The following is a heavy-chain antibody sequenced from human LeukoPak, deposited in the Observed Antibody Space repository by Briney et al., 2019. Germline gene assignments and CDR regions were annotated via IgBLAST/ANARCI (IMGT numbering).Heavy chain of an antibody. CDR1: GGSFSGYY. Sequence: PSEPLSLPCAVYGGSFSGYYWSWLRQPPGKGVEWIRESNHSGSTNNNPSPQSRVTTSAATSKNQFSLQLSSVPAADTAVDYCATSGITETPVGGQGTLVTVSS. D-gene: IGHD1-20*01. CDR3: ATSGITETPV. CDR2: SNHSGST. V-gene: IGHV4-34*01. J-gene: IGHJ4*02.